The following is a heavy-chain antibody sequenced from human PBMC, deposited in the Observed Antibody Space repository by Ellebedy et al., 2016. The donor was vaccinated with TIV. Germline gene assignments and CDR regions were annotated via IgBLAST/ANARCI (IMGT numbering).Heavy chain of an antibody. CDR1: GGSMSHYY. Sequence: SETLSLTCTVSGGSMSHYYWTWIRQPAGKGLEWIGRIYISGNTNYSPSLESRVTMSVDMSKNQFSLSLRSVTAADTAIYYCAIFPMVRGIPSLDDYWGQGALVTVSA. V-gene: IGHV4-4*07. CDR3: AIFPMVRGIPSLDDY. J-gene: IGHJ4*02. D-gene: IGHD3-10*01. CDR2: IYISGNT.